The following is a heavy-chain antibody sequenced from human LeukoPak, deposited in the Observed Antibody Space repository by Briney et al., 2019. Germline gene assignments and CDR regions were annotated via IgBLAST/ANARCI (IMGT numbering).Heavy chain of an antibody. CDR3: TRDLPFTRGGVIVD. CDR1: GLIFSNAW. Sequence: GGSLRLSCAASGLIFSNAWMTWVRQAPGKGLEWVGRIKSKVNGETTDYGEPVQGRFTISRDDSKNMLYLQMNSLTSEDTAMYYCTRDLPFTRGGVIVDWGQGTLVTVSS. V-gene: IGHV3-15*01. J-gene: IGHJ4*02. CDR2: IKSKVNGETT. D-gene: IGHD3-16*01.